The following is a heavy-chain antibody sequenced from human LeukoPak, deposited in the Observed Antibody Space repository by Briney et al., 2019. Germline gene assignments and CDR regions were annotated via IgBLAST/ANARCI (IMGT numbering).Heavy chain of an antibody. D-gene: IGHD3-22*01. J-gene: IGHJ4*02. CDR2: IYYSGST. V-gene: IGHV4-59*01. CDR1: GGSISSYF. Sequence: PSETLSLTCTVSGGSISSYFWTWIRQPAGKGLECIGHIYYSGSTNYNPSLKSRVTISVDTSKKQFSLKLSSVTAADTAVYYCARSEDYYDSSGHAFDYWGQGTLVTVSS. CDR3: ARSEDYYDSSGHAFDY.